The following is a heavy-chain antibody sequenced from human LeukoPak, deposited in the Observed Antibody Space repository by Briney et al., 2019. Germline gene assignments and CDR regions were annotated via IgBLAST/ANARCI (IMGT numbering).Heavy chain of an antibody. J-gene: IGHJ6*02. D-gene: IGHD3-10*01. CDR2: ISAYNGNT. Sequence: GASVKVSCKASGYTFTSYGISWVRQAPGQGLEWMGWISAYNGNTNYAQKLQGRVTMTTDTSTSTAYMELRSLRSDDTAVYYCARDVGITTVRGAIGYYGMDVWGQGTTVTVSS. CDR1: GYTFTSYG. CDR3: ARDVGITTVRGAIGYYGMDV. V-gene: IGHV1-18*01.